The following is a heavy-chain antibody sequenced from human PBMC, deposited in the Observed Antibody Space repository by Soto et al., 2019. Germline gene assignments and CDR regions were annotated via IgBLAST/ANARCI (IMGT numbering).Heavy chain of an antibody. CDR2: INHSGST. Sequence: SDTLSLTCAVYGGSFSGYYWSWIRQPPGKGLEWIGEINHSGSTNYNPSLKSRVTISVDTSKNQFSLKLSSVTAADTAVYYCARAEPHHRGMDVWGQGTTVTVSS. J-gene: IGHJ6*02. CDR3: ARAEPHHRGMDV. CDR1: GGSFSGYY. V-gene: IGHV4-34*01.